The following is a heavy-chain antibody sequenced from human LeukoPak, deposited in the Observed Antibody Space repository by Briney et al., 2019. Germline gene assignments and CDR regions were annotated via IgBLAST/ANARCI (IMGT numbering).Heavy chain of an antibody. D-gene: IGHD6-25*01. J-gene: IGHJ6*03. Sequence: GGSLRLSCAASGFTFSSYEMSWVRQAPGKGLEWVSYISSSGSTIYYADSVKGRFTISRDDAQNSLYLQMNSLRVEDTAVYYCARDGTPNYRSGWVYMDVWGKGTTVTISS. CDR1: GFTFSSYE. CDR2: ISSSGSTI. CDR3: ARDGTPNYRSGWVYMDV. V-gene: IGHV3-48*03.